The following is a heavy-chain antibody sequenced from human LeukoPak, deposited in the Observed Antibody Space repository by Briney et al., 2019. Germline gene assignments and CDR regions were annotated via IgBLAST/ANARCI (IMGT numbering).Heavy chain of an antibody. CDR3: ARKNGKQWAFDI. V-gene: IGHV4-34*01. CDR2: INHSGST. CDR1: GGSFSGYY. J-gene: IGHJ3*02. Sequence: PSETLSLTCAVYGGSFSGYYWSWIRQPLGKGLEWIGEINHSGSTNYNPSLKSRVTISVDTSKNQFSLKLSSVTAADTAVYYCARKNGKQWAFDIWGQGTMVTVSS. D-gene: IGHD6-19*01.